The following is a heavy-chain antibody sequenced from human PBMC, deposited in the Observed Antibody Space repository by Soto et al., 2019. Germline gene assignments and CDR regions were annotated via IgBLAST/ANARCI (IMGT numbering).Heavy chain of an antibody. CDR3: ARIDYADYYYGMDV. Sequence: WESLKISCKGSGYSLTSYWISWVRQMPGKGLEWMGRIDPSDSYTNYSPSFQGHVTISADKSISTAYLQWSSLKASDTAMYYCARIDYADYYYGMDVWGQGTTVTVS. J-gene: IGHJ6*02. D-gene: IGHD4-17*01. V-gene: IGHV5-10-1*01. CDR1: GYSLTSYW. CDR2: IDPSDSYT.